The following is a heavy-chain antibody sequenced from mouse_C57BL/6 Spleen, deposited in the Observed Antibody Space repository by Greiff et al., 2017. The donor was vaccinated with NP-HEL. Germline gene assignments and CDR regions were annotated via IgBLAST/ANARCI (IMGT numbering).Heavy chain of an antibody. J-gene: IGHJ2*01. CDR3: ARHYGRSDAYFDY. D-gene: IGHD1-1*01. CDR2: IDPSDSET. V-gene: IGHV1-52*01. Sequence: QVQLQQPGAELVRPGSSVKLSCKASGYTFTSYWMHWVKQRPIQGLEWIGNIDPSDSETHYNQKFKDKATLTVDKSSSTAYMQLSSLTSEDSAVYYCARHYGRSDAYFDYWGQGTTRTVSS. CDR1: GYTFTSYW.